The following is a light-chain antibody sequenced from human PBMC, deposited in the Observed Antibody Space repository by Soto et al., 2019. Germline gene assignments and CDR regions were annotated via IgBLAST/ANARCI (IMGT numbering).Light chain of an antibody. CDR3: CFYIGATTYV. CDR1: SGIVGRFCL. J-gene: IGLJ1*01. V-gene: IGLV2-23*01. Sequence: QSGRAQPAPCSGSPGQPITISCTETSGIVGRFCLVSCYQQQLGKAAKVMISDCYRRPSGFHGLFTAYTSVTTASLTISRLHADDEADYYCCFYIGATTYVFGTGTKVTVL. CDR2: DCY.